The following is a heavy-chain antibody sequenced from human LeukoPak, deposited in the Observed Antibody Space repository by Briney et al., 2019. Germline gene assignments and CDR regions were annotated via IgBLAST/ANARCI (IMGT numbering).Heavy chain of an antibody. Sequence: PGGSLRLSCAASGFTFDDYAMHWVRQAPGKGLEWVSGISWNSGSIDYADSVKGRFTISRDNSKKTIYLQMNSLRAEATAVYYCASYNPYYWGQGTLVTVSS. V-gene: IGHV3-9*01. CDR2: ISWNSGSI. CDR1: GFTFDDYA. CDR3: ASYNPYY. J-gene: IGHJ4*02. D-gene: IGHD1-1*01.